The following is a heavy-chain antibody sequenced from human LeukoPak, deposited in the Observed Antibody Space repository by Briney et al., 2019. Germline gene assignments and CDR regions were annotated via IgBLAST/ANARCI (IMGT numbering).Heavy chain of an antibody. CDR1: GLAFSYYW. D-gene: IGHD3-22*01. CDR2: IKQDGSEK. CDR3: AVYYSSGPIAY. J-gene: IGHJ4*02. Sequence: GGYLRLSCAASGLAFSYYWMSWVRQAPGKGLEWVANIKQDGSEKHYVDSVKGRFTVSRDNAKNSLYLQMNSLRAEDTAVYYCAVYYSSGPIAYWGQGTLVTVSS. V-gene: IGHV3-7*01.